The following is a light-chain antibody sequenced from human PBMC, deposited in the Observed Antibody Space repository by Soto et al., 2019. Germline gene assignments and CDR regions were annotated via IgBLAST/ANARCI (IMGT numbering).Light chain of an antibody. J-gene: IGLJ2*01. CDR3: QSYDSSLSASVI. Sequence: QSVLTQPPSVSGAPGQRVTISCTGSSSNIGAGYDVHWYQQLPGTAPKLLIYGNSNRPSGVPDRFSGSKSGTSASLAITGLQAEDEADYYCQSYDSSLSASVIFGGGTKVTVL. CDR1: SSNIGAGYD. CDR2: GNS. V-gene: IGLV1-40*01.